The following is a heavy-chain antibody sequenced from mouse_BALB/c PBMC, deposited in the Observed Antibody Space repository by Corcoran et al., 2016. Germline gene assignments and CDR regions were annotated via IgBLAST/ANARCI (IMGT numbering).Heavy chain of an antibody. J-gene: IGHJ4*01. Sequence: QVQLQQSGAELMKPGASVKISCKATGYTFSSYWIEWVKQRPGHGLEWIGEILPGSGSTNYNEKFKGKATFTADTSSNTAYMQLSSLTSEDSAVYYCARDTTVVANAMDYWGQGTSATVSS. CDR3: ARDTTVVANAMDY. V-gene: IGHV1-9*01. D-gene: IGHD1-1*01. CDR2: ILPGSGST. CDR1: GYTFSSYW.